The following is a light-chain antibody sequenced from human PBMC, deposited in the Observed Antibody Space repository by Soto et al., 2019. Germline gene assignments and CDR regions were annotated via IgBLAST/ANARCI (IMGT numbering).Light chain of an antibody. CDR2: ASS. CDR3: QQSYSTPCT. V-gene: IGKV1-39*01. Sequence: DIQMTQSPSSLSASVGDRVTITCRASQSISSYLNWYQQKPGKAPKLLIYASSSLKIGVPSRFSGSGSGTDFTLTISSLQPEDFATYYCQQSYSTPCTFGQGTKVEIK. CDR1: QSISSY. J-gene: IGKJ1*01.